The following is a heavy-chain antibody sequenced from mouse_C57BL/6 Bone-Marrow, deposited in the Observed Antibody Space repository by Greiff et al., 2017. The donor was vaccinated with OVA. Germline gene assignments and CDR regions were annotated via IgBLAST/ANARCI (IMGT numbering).Heavy chain of an antibody. CDR1: GYTFTSYG. CDR3: ARYYGSSYGAMDY. V-gene: IGHV1-81*01. D-gene: IGHD1-1*01. Sequence: VQLQQSGAELARPGASVKLSCKASGYTFTSYGISWVKQRPGQGLEWIGEIYPRSGNTYYNEKFKGKAPLTADKSSSKAYMELRSLTSEESAVYFGARYYGSSYGAMDYWGKGTSVTVSS. J-gene: IGHJ4*01. CDR2: IYPRSGNT.